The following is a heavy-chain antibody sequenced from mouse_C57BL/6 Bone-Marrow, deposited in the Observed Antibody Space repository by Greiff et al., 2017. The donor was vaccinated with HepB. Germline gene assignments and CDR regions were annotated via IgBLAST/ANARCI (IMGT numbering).Heavy chain of an antibody. CDR1: GFTFSDFY. Sequence: EVKLVESGGGLVQSGRSLRLSCATSGFTFSDFYMEWVRQAPGKGLEWIAASRNKANDYTTEYSASVKGRFIVSRDTSQSILYLQMNALRAEDTAIYYCARDHLKYYAMDYWGQGTSVTVSS. J-gene: IGHJ4*01. CDR3: ARDHLKYYAMDY. CDR2: SRNKANDYTT. V-gene: IGHV7-1*01.